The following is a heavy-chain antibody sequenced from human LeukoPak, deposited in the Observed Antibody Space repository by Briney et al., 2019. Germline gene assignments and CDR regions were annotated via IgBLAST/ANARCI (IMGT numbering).Heavy chain of an antibody. CDR1: GGSISSSSYY. Sequence: KPSETLSLTCTVSGGSISSSSYYWGWIRQPPGKGLEWIGSIYYSGSTYYNPSLKSRVTISVDTSKNQFSLKLSSVTAADTAVYYCAHSEKESSQSRRWLYYFDYWGQGTLVTVSS. V-gene: IGHV4-39*07. CDR2: IYYSGST. CDR3: AHSEKESSQSRRWLYYFDY. J-gene: IGHJ4*02. D-gene: IGHD1-26*01.